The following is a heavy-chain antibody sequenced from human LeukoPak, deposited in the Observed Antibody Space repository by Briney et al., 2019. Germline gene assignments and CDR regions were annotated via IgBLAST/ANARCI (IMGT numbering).Heavy chain of an antibody. Sequence: RAGGSLRLSCAASGFTFSSYSMNWVRQAPGKGLEWVSYISSSSSTIYYADSVKGRFTISRDNAKNSLYLQMNSLRAEDTAVYYCARDPGGYSNHVGYWGQGTLVTVSS. CDR1: GFTFSSYS. J-gene: IGHJ4*02. D-gene: IGHD4-11*01. CDR3: ARDPGGYSNHVGY. CDR2: ISSSSSTI. V-gene: IGHV3-48*01.